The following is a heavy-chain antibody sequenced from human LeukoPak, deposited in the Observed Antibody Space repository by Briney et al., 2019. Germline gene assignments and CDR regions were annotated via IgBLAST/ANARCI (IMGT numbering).Heavy chain of an antibody. V-gene: IGHV3-48*03. Sequence: GGSLRLSCAASGFTFSSYEMNWVRQAPGKGLEWVSYISSSGNTIYYADSVKGRFTISRDNAKNSLYLQMNSLRAEDTAVYYCAKVGDYGDYALDYWGQGTLVTVSS. CDR2: ISSSGNTI. CDR3: AKVGDYGDYALDY. D-gene: IGHD4-17*01. CDR1: GFTFSSYE. J-gene: IGHJ4*02.